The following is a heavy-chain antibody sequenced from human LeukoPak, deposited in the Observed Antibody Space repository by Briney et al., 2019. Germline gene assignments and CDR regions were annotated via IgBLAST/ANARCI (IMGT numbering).Heavy chain of an antibody. D-gene: IGHD6-19*01. V-gene: IGHV3-64*01. CDR1: GFTFSSYA. Sequence: PGGSLRLSCAASGFTFSSYAMHWVRQSPGKGREYVSAISMNGGSTYYANSVKGRFTISRDNSKNTLYLQMGTLRAEDMTCYYCARAAGMNAFDIWGQGTMVTVSS. J-gene: IGHJ3*02. CDR3: ARAAGMNAFDI. CDR2: ISMNGGST.